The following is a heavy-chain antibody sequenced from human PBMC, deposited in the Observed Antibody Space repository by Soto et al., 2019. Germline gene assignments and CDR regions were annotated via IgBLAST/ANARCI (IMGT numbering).Heavy chain of an antibody. CDR3: AREVSSGYDSYYFDY. Sequence: TSETLSLTCSVSGYLISSGYYWGWIRQTPGKGLEWLGNIDYSGRTYYNPSLKSRVSTSVDLSNNQFSLNLRAVTVADTAVYFCAREVSSGYDSYYFDYWGQGTLVTVSS. D-gene: IGHD3-22*01. V-gene: IGHV4-38-2*02. CDR2: IDYSGRT. CDR1: GYLISSGYY. J-gene: IGHJ4*02.